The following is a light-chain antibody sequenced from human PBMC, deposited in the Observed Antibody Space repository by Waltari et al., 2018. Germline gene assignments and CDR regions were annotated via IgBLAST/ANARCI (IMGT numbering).Light chain of an antibody. Sequence: EIVMTQSPAPLSVSPGERAPISCRASQSVSSNLAWYQQKPGQAPRLLIYGASTRATGIPARFSGSGSGTEFTLTISSLQSEDFAVYYCQQYNNWPPYTFGQGTKLEIK. V-gene: IGKV3-15*01. J-gene: IGKJ2*01. CDR2: GAS. CDR3: QQYNNWPPYT. CDR1: QSVSSN.